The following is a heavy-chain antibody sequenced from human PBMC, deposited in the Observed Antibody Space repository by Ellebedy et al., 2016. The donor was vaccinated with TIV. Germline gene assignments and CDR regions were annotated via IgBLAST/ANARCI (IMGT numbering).Heavy chain of an antibody. Sequence: AASVKVSCKASGYTFTSYGISWVRQAPGQGLEWMGWISAYNGNTNYAQKLQGRVTMTTDTSTSTAYMELRSLRSDDTAVYYCARDRPNYGSGSSPPIRYYYYGTDVWGQGTTVTVSS. CDR3: ARDRPNYGSGSSPPIRYYYYGTDV. D-gene: IGHD3-10*01. CDR1: GYTFTSYG. J-gene: IGHJ6*02. CDR2: ISAYNGNT. V-gene: IGHV1-18*01.